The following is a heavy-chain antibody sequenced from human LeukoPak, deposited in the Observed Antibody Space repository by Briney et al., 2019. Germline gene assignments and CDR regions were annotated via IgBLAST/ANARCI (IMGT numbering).Heavy chain of an antibody. V-gene: IGHV1-69*04. CDR1: GGTFSRYA. CDR2: IIPILGIV. CDR3: ARPGAGVLDAFDI. D-gene: IGHD3-10*01. Sequence: SVNVSCKASGGTFSRYAISWVRQAPGQGLEWMGRIIPILGIVNYAQKFQGRVTITADKSTSTAYMELSSLRSEDTAVYYRARPGAGVLDAFDIWGQGTMVTVSS. J-gene: IGHJ3*02.